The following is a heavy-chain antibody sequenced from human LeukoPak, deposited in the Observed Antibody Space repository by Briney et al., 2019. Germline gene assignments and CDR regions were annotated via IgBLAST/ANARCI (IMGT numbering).Heavy chain of an antibody. V-gene: IGHV3-7*01. CDR3: ARSTYGMDV. J-gene: IGHJ6*02. CDR2: IKQDGSER. CDR1: GFTLSDYW. Sequence: GGSLRLSCAASGFTLSDYWMAWVRQAPGKELEWVANIKQDGSERYYVDSVKGRFTISRDNGKNSLYLQMNNLRAEETAVYYCARSTYGMDVWGQGTTVTVSS.